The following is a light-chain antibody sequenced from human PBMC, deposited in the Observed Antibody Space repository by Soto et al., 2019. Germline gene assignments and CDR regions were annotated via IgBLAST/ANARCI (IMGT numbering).Light chain of an antibody. CDR1: QSISSW. V-gene: IGKV1-5*01. Sequence: DIQITQSPSTLSASVGDRVTLTCRASQSISSWLAWYQQKPGKAPKLLIYDASSLESGVPSRFSGSGSGTESTLTIRSLQPDEFATYYCQQYNSHWTFGQGTKGDIK. J-gene: IGKJ1*01. CDR3: QQYNSHWT. CDR2: DAS.